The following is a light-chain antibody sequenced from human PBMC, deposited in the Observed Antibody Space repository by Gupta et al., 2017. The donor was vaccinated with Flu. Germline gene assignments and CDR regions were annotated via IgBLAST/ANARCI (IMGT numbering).Light chain of an antibody. CDR3: CSFAGGFDV. J-gene: IGLJ1*01. V-gene: IGLV2-11*01. CDR2: AVT. CDR1: SSDVGGYNY. Sequence: QSALTQPRSVSGSPGQSVTISCTRTSSDVGGYNYVSWYQQHPGKAPKLLIYAVTKRPSGVPDRFSGSKSGNTASLTISGLQTEDEADYYCCSFAGGFDVFGTVTEVTVL.